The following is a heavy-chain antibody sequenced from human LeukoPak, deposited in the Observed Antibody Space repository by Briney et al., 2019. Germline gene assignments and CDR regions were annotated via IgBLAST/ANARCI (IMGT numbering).Heavy chain of an antibody. CDR2: IYYSGST. Sequence: PSETLSLTCTVSGGSISSYYWSWIRQPPGKGLEWIGYIYYSGSTYYNPSLKSRVTISVDTSKNQFSLKLSSVTAADTAVYYCARDPYGSSARPYYYYMDVWGKGTTVTVSS. CDR1: GGSISSYY. D-gene: IGHD6-6*01. V-gene: IGHV4-30-4*08. J-gene: IGHJ6*03. CDR3: ARDPYGSSARPYYYYMDV.